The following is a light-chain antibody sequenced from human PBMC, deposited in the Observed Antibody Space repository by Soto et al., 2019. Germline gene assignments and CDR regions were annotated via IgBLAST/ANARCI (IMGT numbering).Light chain of an antibody. Sequence: QSVLTQRPSVSGAPGQRVTISCIGSSSNIGAGYDVHWYQQLPGRAPKLLISRNSNRPSGVPDRFSASKSGASASLTITGLQPEDEADYYCQSYDTSVNGLFGGGTKLTVL. CDR3: QSYDTSVNGL. V-gene: IGLV1-40*01. CDR2: RNS. J-gene: IGLJ3*02. CDR1: SSNIGAGYD.